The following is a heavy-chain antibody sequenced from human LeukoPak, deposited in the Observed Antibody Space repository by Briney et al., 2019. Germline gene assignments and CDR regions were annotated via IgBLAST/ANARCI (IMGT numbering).Heavy chain of an antibody. CDR3: AELGITMIGGV. D-gene: IGHD3-10*02. V-gene: IGHV3-48*03. CDR2: ISSSGSTI. J-gene: IGHJ6*04. CDR1: GFTFSSYE. Sequence: GSLRLSCAASGFTFSSYEMNWVRQAPGKGLEWVSYISSSGSTIYYAYSVKGRFTISRDNAKNSLYLQMNSLRAEDTAVYYCAELGITMIGGVWGKGTTVTISS.